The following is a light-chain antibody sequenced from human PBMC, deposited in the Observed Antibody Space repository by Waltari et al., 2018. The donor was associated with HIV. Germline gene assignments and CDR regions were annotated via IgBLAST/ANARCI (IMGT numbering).Light chain of an antibody. CDR3: QQYNDWPQT. Sequence: EIVMTQSPDTLSVSPGEKATLSCRARQRVGGHLAWYQVRPGQAPSRLLYAATSRTTGFPGRFRGSGSGTEFTLTISSLQSEDFAMYYCQQYNDWPQTFGQGTRVDIK. CDR1: QRVGGH. J-gene: IGKJ1*01. V-gene: IGKV3-15*01. CDR2: AAT.